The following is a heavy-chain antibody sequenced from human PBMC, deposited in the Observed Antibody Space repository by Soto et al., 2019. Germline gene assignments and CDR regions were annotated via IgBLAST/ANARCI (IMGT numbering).Heavy chain of an antibody. CDR1: GYSFTNYW. J-gene: IGHJ6*02. CDR3: VRETMVLGVSIPGDYYGVAV. Sequence: GESLKISCKGSGYSFTNYWIGWVRQKPGKGLEWMAFIYPVDSDTRYSPSFQGQVTISADKSINTAYLQWSTLEASDTAMYYCVRETMVLGVSIPGDYYGVAVWGQGTTGTVS. V-gene: IGHV5-51*01. D-gene: IGHD3-10*01. CDR2: IYPVDSDT.